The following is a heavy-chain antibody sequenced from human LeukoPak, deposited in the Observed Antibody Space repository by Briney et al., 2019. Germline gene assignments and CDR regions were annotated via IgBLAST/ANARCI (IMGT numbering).Heavy chain of an antibody. CDR3: ARDSYYGSGSYYRYTFDY. D-gene: IGHD3-10*01. J-gene: IGHJ4*02. V-gene: IGHV3-53*01. CDR1: GFIVSSNY. CDR2: IYSGGTT. Sequence: PGGSLRLFCAASGFIVSSNYMSWVRQAPGKGLEWVSVIYSGGTTYYADSVKGRFTISRDNSKNTLYLQMSSLRAEDTAVYYCARDSYYGSGSYYRYTFDYWGQGTLVTVPS.